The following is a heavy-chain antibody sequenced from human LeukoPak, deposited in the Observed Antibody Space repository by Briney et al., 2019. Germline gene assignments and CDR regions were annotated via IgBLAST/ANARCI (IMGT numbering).Heavy chain of an antibody. J-gene: IGHJ4*02. CDR1: GYTFTGYY. D-gene: IGHD2-15*01. CDR2: INPNSGDT. Sequence: ASVKVSCKASGYTFTGYYLHWVRQAPGQGLEWMGGINPNSGDTNYAQKFQGRVTMTRDTSISTAYMELSRLRSDDTAVYYCARTFVVYCSGGSCSSASHFDYWGQGTLVTVSS. CDR3: ARTFVVYCSGGSCSSASHFDY. V-gene: IGHV1-2*02.